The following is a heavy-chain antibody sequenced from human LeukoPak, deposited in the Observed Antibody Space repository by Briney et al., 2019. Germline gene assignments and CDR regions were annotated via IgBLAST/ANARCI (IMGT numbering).Heavy chain of an antibody. J-gene: IGHJ5*02. Sequence: SETLSLTCAVSGYSISSGYYWGWIRQPPGKGLEWIGSTYHSGSTYYNPSLKSRVTISVDTSKNQFSLKLSSVTAADTAVYYCARSHYDILTGCQNWFDPWGQGTLVTVSS. V-gene: IGHV4-38-2*01. CDR3: ARSHYDILTGCQNWFDP. CDR2: TYHSGST. D-gene: IGHD3-9*01. CDR1: GYSISSGYY.